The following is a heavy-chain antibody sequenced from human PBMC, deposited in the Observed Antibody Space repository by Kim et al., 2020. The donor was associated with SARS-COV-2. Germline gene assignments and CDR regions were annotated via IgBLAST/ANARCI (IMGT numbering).Heavy chain of an antibody. D-gene: IGHD3-22*01. V-gene: IGHV3-23*01. CDR3: AKDMSITMIVVVITMIDY. J-gene: IGHJ4*02. Sequence: KGRFTISRDNSKNTLYLQMNSLRAADTAVYYCAKDMSITMIVVVITMIDYWGQGTLVTVSS.